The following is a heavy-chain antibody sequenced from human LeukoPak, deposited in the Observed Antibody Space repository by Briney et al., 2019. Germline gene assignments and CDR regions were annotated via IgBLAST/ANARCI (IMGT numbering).Heavy chain of an antibody. CDR3: AKDGVVAALGDNWFDP. J-gene: IGHJ5*02. Sequence: GGSLRLSCAASGFTFDDYAMHWVRQAPGKGLEWVSLISWNGASTYYADSVKGRFTISRDNSKNSLCLQMNSLRAEDTAFYYCAKDGVVAALGDNWFDPWGQGTLVTVSS. V-gene: IGHV3-43D*03. D-gene: IGHD2-15*01. CDR1: GFTFDDYA. CDR2: ISWNGAST.